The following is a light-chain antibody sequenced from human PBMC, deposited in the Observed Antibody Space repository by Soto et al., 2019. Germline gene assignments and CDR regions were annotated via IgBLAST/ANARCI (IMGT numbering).Light chain of an antibody. J-gene: IGKJ5*01. CDR2: GAS. CDR3: QQYKNWPPIT. V-gene: IGKV3-15*01. Sequence: EIVMTQSSATLSASPGERVTLSCRVSQSVSSNLAWYQQKPGQAPRLIIYGASTRATGIPARFSGSGSGTEFTLTISSLQSEDFAVYYGQQYKNWPPITFGQGTRLEIK. CDR1: QSVSSN.